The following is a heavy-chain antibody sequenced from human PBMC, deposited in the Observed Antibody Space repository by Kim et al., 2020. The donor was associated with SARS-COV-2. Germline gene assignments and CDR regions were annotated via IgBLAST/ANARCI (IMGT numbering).Heavy chain of an antibody. CDR2: ISSSGSTI. V-gene: IGHV3-48*03. J-gene: IGHJ6*02. CDR3: ASSRGATYYDILTGYPLGYYYYGMDV. D-gene: IGHD3-9*01. Sequence: GGSLRLSCAASGFTFSSYEMNWVRQAPGKGLEWVSYISSSGSTIYYADSVKGLFTISRDNAKNSLYLQMNSLRAEDTAVYYCASSRGATYYDILTGYPLGYYYYGMDVWGQGTTVTVSS. CDR1: GFTFSSYE.